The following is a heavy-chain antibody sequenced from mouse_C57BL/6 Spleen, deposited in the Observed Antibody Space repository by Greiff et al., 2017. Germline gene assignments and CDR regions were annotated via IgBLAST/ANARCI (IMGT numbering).Heavy chain of an antibody. V-gene: IGHV1-82*01. CDR1: GYAFSSSW. CDR2: IYPGDGDT. Sequence: QVQLQQSGPELVKPGASVKISCKASGYAFSSSWRNWVKQRPGKGLEWIGRIYPGDGDTNYNGKFKGKATLTADKSSSTAYMQLSSLTSEDSAVYVCARGRDYGSVFDYRGQGTTLTVSS. CDR3: ARGRDYGSVFDY. D-gene: IGHD1-1*01. J-gene: IGHJ2*01.